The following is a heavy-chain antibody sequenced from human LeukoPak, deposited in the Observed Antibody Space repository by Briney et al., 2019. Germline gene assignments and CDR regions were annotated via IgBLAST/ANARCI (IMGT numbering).Heavy chain of an antibody. CDR1: GSTFDDYA. V-gene: IGHV3-9*03. Sequence: PGRSLRLSCAASGSTFDDYAMHWVRQAPGKDLEWVSGISWNSGSIGYADSVKGRFTISRDNAKNSLYLQMNSLRAEDMALYYCAKAAGTGLGAFDIWGQGTMVTVSS. J-gene: IGHJ3*02. CDR2: ISWNSGSI. D-gene: IGHD6-13*01. CDR3: AKAAGTGLGAFDI.